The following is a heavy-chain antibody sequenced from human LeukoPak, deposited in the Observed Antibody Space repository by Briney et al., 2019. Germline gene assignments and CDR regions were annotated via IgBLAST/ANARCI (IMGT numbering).Heavy chain of an antibody. CDR1: GFAFNTYG. CDR2: LSGSGSKT. CDR3: AKDIVVVPAATFDY. V-gene: IGHV3-23*01. D-gene: IGHD2-2*01. J-gene: IGHJ4*02. Sequence: GGSLRLSCAASGFAFNTYGMSWVRQAPGKGLEWVSALSGSGSKTYYADSVKGRFTISRDNSTNTLYLRVNNLRAEDTAVYYCAKDIVVVPAATFDYWGQGTLVTVSS.